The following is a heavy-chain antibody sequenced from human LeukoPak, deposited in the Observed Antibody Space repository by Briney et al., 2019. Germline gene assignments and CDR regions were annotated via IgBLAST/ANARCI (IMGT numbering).Heavy chain of an antibody. CDR2: ISGSSVTT. V-gene: IGHV3-23*01. CDR3: AKLDYYGNY. Sequence: GGSLRLSCAASGFTFRSYVMSWVRQAPGKGLEWVSTISGSSVTTYYADSVKGRFTISRDNSKNTLYLQMNSLRAEDTAVYYCAKLDYYGNYWGQGTLVTVSS. J-gene: IGHJ4*02. D-gene: IGHD3-10*01. CDR1: GFTFRSYV.